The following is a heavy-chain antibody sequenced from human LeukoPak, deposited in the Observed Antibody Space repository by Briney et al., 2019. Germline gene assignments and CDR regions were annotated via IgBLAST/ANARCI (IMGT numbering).Heavy chain of an antibody. CDR2: ISYDGSNK. J-gene: IGHJ4*02. CDR1: GFTFGSYG. Sequence: GGSLRLSCAASGFTFGSYGMHWVRQAPGKGLEWVAVISYDGSNKYYADSVKGRFTISRDNSKNTLYLQMNSLRAEDTAVYYCAKALNYGNFDYWGQGTLVTVSS. CDR3: AKALNYGNFDY. D-gene: IGHD4-17*01. V-gene: IGHV3-30*18.